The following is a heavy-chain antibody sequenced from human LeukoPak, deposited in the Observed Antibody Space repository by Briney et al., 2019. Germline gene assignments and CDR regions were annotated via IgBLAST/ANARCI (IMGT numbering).Heavy chain of an antibody. D-gene: IGHD2/OR15-2a*01. CDR1: GFTFSDYY. CDR2: ISSSGSTI. Sequence: GGSLRLSCAASGFTFSDYYMSWIRQAPGKGLEWVSYISSSGSTIYYADSVKGRFTISRDNAKNSLYLQMNSLRAEDTAVYYCARFSQYYDSPTHYLDYWGQGILVTVSS. J-gene: IGHJ4*02. V-gene: IGHV3-11*01. CDR3: ARFSQYYDSPTHYLDY.